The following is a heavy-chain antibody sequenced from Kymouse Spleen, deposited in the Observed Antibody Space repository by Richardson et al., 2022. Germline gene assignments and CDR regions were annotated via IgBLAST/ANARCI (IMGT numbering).Heavy chain of an antibody. CDR1: GGTFSSYA. CDR3: ARDRRDNIVVVPAAPTGMDV. CDR2: IIPIFGTA. D-gene: IGHD2-2*02. V-gene: IGHV1-69*05. J-gene: IGHJ6*02. Sequence: QVQLVQSGAEVKKPGSSVKVSCKASGGTFSSYAISWVRQAPGQGLEWMGGIIPIFGTANYAQKFQGRVTITTDESTSTAYMELSSLRSEDTAVYYCARDRRDNIVVVPAAPTGMDVWGQGTTVTVSS.